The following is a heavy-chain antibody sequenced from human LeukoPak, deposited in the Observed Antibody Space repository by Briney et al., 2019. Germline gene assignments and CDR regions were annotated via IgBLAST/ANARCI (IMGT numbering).Heavy chain of an antibody. CDR1: GFTYSNVW. J-gene: IGHJ4*02. CDR3: TTEPAAMITSDY. D-gene: IGHD3-16*01. CDR2: IKSKTDGGTT. Sequence: PGGSLRLSCAASGFTYSNVWMNWVRQAPGKGLEWVGRIKSKTDGGTTDYAAPVKGRFTISRDDSKNTLYLQMNSLKTEDTAVYYCTTEPAAMITSDYWGQGTLVTVSS. V-gene: IGHV3-15*07.